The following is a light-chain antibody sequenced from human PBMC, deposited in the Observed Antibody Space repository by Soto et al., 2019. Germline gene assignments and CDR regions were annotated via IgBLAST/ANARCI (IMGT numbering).Light chain of an antibody. CDR2: GAS. V-gene: IGKV3D-15*01. CDR1: QSVSSN. Sequence: EIVMTQSPGTLSVSPGERATLSCGASQSVSSNLAWYQQKPGQAPRLLIYGASTRATGIPARFSGSGSGTEFNLTISSLQSEDFGIYYCQQYNNWPRATFGGGTRVEIK. J-gene: IGKJ4*01. CDR3: QQYNNWPRAT.